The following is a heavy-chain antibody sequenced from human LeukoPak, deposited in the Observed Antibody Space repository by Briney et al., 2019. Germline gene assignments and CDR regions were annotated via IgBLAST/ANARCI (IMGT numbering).Heavy chain of an antibody. CDR3: AREESMITFGGVIVTKDFDY. Sequence: GGSLRLSCAASGFTFSSYWMSWVRQAPGKGLEWVANIKQDGSEKYYVDSVKGRFTISRDNAKNSLYLQMNSLRAEDTAVYYCAREESMITFGGVIVTKDFDYWGQGTLVTVSS. CDR2: IKQDGSEK. CDR1: GFTFSSYW. V-gene: IGHV3-7*01. J-gene: IGHJ4*02. D-gene: IGHD3-16*02.